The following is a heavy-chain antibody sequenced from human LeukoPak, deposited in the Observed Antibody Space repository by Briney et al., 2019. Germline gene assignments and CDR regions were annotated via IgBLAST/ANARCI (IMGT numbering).Heavy chain of an antibody. Sequence: GGSLRLSCAASGFTFSSYAMSWVRRAPGKGLEWVSAISGGYTAATDYADSVKGRFTISRDNYDNTLYLEMNSLRAEDTALYYCAKARDAYNYYWFDPWGQGTLVTVSS. CDR3: AKARDAYNYYWFDP. D-gene: IGHD5-24*01. CDR2: ISGGYTAAT. V-gene: IGHV3-23*01. J-gene: IGHJ5*02. CDR1: GFTFSSYA.